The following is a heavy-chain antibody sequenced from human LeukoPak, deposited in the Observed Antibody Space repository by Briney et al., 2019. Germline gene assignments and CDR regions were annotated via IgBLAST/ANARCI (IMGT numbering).Heavy chain of an antibody. D-gene: IGHD2-15*01. CDR2: INPNSGGT. Sequence: ASVKVSCKTSGYTFTAYYMHWVRQAPGQGLEWMGWINPNSGGTNYAQKFQGRVTMTRDTSISTAYMELSRLRSDDTAVYYCARRYCSGGSCYGGIYYFDYWGQGTLVTVSS. V-gene: IGHV1-2*02. CDR3: ARRYCSGGSCYGGIYYFDY. CDR1: GYTFTAYY. J-gene: IGHJ4*02.